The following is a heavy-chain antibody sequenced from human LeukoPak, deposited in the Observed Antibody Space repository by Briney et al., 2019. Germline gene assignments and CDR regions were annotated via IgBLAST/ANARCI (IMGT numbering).Heavy chain of an antibody. D-gene: IGHD2-2*01. Sequence: SETLCLTCTVSGGSISSYYWSWIRQPPGKGLEWIGYIYYSGSTNYNPSLKSRVTISVDTSKNQFSLKLSSVTAADTAVYYCARVGGGCSSTSCYLNWFDPWGQGTLVTVSP. CDR1: GGSISSYY. J-gene: IGHJ5*02. V-gene: IGHV4-59*01. CDR3: ARVGGGCSSTSCYLNWFDP. CDR2: IYYSGST.